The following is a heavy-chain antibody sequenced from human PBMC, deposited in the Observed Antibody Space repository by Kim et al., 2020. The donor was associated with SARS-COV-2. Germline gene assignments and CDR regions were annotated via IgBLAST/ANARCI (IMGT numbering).Heavy chain of an antibody. Sequence: GGSLRLSCAASGFTFSSYSLNWVRQAPGKGLEWVSSINSNSGYIAYADSVRGRFTISRDNAKNSLYLQMNSLRAEDTAVYYCATEVVAASSYDYWGQGTLVTVSS. D-gene: IGHD2-15*01. V-gene: IGHV3-21*01. CDR1: GFTFSSYS. J-gene: IGHJ4*02. CDR2: INSNSGYI. CDR3: ATEVVAASSYDY.